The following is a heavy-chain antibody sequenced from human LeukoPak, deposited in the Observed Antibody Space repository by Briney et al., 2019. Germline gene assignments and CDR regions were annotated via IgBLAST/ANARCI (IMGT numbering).Heavy chain of an antibody. CDR3: AKEIYGDSTGGRFQH. Sequence: GASVKVSCKASGYTFTSYDINWVRQATGQGLEWMGWMNPNSGNTGYAQKFQGRVTMTRNTSISTAYMELSSLRSEDTAVYYCAKEIYGDSTGGRFQHWGQGTLVTVSS. CDR2: MNPNSGNT. V-gene: IGHV1-8*01. CDR1: GYTFTSYD. J-gene: IGHJ1*01. D-gene: IGHD4-17*01.